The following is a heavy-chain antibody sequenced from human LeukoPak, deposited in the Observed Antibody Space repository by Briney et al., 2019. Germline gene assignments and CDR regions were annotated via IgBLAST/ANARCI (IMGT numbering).Heavy chain of an antibody. CDR2: ISTGSSTT. J-gene: IGHJ4*02. CDR3: ARVAAGYSVNYFDY. CDR1: GFTFSSYA. D-gene: IGHD4-23*01. Sequence: GGSLRLSCAASGFTFSSYAMSWVRQAPGKGLEWVSYISTGSSTTYYADSVKGRFTISRDNVENSLYLQMNSLRDEDTAVYYCARVAAGYSVNYFDYWGQGTLVTVSS. V-gene: IGHV3-48*02.